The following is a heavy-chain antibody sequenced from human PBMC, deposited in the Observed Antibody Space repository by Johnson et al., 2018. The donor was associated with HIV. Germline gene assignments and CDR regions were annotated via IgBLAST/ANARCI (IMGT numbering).Heavy chain of an antibody. CDR3: VRVMGGYYSSSFGNALDI. CDR2: INWDGGST. Sequence: VQLVESGGGVVRPGGSLRFSCAASGFIFDDYGMNWVRQAPGKGLEWVSGINWDGGSTGYADSVKGRFTISRDNAKNCLYLQMNSLRVEDTALYYCVRVMGGYYSSSFGNALDIWGQGTMVTVS. V-gene: IGHV3-20*04. D-gene: IGHD6-6*01. J-gene: IGHJ3*02. CDR1: GFIFDDYG.